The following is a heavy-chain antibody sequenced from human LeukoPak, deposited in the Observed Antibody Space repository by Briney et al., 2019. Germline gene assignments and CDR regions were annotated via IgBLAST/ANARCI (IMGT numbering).Heavy chain of an antibody. D-gene: IGHD1-26*01. CDR2: IYYSGST. J-gene: IGHJ4*02. CDR3: ARRSDSGSDDGEDYFDH. V-gene: IGHV4-39*01. CDR1: SGSISNNTFY. Sequence: PSETLYLTCTVSSGSISNNTFYWGWIRQPPGKGLEWIGSIYYSGSTYYNPSLKSRVTIAVDTSKNQFSLKMSSVTAADTAVYYCARRSDSGSDDGEDYFDHWGQGTLVTVSS.